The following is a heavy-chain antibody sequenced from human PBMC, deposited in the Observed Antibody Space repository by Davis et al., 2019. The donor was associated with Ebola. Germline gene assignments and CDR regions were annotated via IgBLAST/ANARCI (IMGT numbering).Heavy chain of an antibody. V-gene: IGHV4-34*01. Sequence: SETLSLTCAVYGSSSGPSFFRRVRWPKGTGLEWIGEVNHSGSTNYNPSPESRVTISVDTSKNQFSLKLSSVTAADTAVYYCAGLPSPSRGYSYDLDYWGPGTLITVFS. CDR3: AGLPSPSRGYSYDLDY. J-gene: IGHJ4*02. CDR2: VNHSGST. CDR1: GSSSGPSF. D-gene: IGHD5-18*01.